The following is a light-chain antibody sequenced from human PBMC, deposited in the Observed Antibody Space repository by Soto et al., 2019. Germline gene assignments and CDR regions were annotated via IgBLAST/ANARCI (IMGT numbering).Light chain of an antibody. CDR3: QKYDDVPYT. CDR1: QGIRSY. J-gene: IGKJ2*01. V-gene: IGKV1-27*01. Sequence: DNQMTQSPSSLSASVGDRVTITCRASQGIRSYLAWYQQKQGKPPKLLIYAASTLPSGVPSRFSGSGSGTDFTLTISSLQPEDVATYYCQKYDDVPYTFGQGTKLEIK. CDR2: AAS.